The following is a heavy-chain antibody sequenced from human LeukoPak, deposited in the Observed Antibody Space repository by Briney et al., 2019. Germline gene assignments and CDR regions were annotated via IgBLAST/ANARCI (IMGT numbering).Heavy chain of an antibody. CDR2: ISYDGSNK. CDR1: GFTFSSYG. J-gene: IGHJ5*02. V-gene: IGHV3-30*18. CDR3: AKGVSVAAKNWFDP. Sequence: PGGSLRLSCAASGFTFSSYGMHWVRQAPGKGLEWVAVISYDGSNKYYADSVKGRFIISRDNSKNTLYLQMNSLRAEDTAVYYCAKGVSVAAKNWFDPWGQGTLVTVSS. D-gene: IGHD6-19*01.